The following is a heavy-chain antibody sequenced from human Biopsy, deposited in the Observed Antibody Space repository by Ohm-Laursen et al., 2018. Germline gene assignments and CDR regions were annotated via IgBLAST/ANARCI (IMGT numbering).Heavy chain of an antibody. Sequence: LSLTCTVSGVSINGGRYYWNWIRHHPGKGLEWIGNIFYSANTYYNPSLKSRVTISVGTSKNQFSLKLSSVTAADTAVYYCARLGSGDYFPTFFDFWGQGALVTVSS. V-gene: IGHV4-31*03. CDR1: GVSINGGRYY. CDR3: ARLGSGDYFPTFFDF. CDR2: IFYSANT. D-gene: IGHD5-12*01. J-gene: IGHJ4*02.